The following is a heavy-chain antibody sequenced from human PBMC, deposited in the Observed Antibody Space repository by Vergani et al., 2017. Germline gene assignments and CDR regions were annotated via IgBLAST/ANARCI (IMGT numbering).Heavy chain of an antibody. V-gene: IGHV1-2*02. CDR3: ARDCKWLLSPRLYYYYYGMDV. CDR1: GYTFTGYY. CDR2: SNPNSGGT. Sequence: QVQLVQSGAEVKKPGASVKVSCKASGYTFTGYYMHWVRQAPGQGLEWMGWSNPNSGGTNYAQTFQGRVTMTRDTSTSKAYMELSSMRSDDTSVYYCARDCKWLLSPRLYYYYYGMDVWGQGTTVTVSS. J-gene: IGHJ6*02. D-gene: IGHD2-21*02.